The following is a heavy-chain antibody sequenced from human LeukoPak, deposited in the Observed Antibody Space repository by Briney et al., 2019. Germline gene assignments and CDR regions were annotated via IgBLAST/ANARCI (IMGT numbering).Heavy chain of an antibody. V-gene: IGHV3-53*01. J-gene: IGHJ3*02. D-gene: IGHD2-15*01. Sequence: GGSLRLSCAASGFTVSSNYMSWVRQGPGKGLECVSVISNDGDTYYADSVKGRFTISRDTSKNTVSLQMNSLRAEDTAVYYCAKGSVVVVAMNAFDIWGQGTMVTVSS. CDR1: GFTVSSNY. CDR3: AKGSVVVVAMNAFDI. CDR2: ISNDGDT.